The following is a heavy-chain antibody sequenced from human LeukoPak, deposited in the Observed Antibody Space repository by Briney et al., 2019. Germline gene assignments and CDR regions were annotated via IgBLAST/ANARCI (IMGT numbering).Heavy chain of an antibody. CDR1: GFTFSSYA. CDR3: AKSRVVVAATGYFDY. D-gene: IGHD2-15*01. V-gene: IGHV3-23*01. Sequence: GGSPRLSCAASGFTFSSYAMSWVRQAPGKGLEWVSAISGSGGSTYYADSVKGRFTISRDNSKNTLYLQMNSLRAEDTAVYYCAKSRVVVAATGYFDYWGQGTLVTVSS. CDR2: ISGSGGST. J-gene: IGHJ4*02.